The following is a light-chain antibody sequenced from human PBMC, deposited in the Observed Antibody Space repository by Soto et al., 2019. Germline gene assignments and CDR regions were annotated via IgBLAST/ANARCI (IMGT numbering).Light chain of an antibody. Sequence: EIVLTQSPATLSLSPGERATLSCRASQSVSSYLAWYQQKPGQAPRLLIYDASNRATGIPARFSGSGSGTDFTLTISSLEAEDFAVYYCQQRRNWPPLITFGQGTRLEI. CDR2: DAS. J-gene: IGKJ5*01. CDR1: QSVSSY. CDR3: QQRRNWPPLIT. V-gene: IGKV3-11*01.